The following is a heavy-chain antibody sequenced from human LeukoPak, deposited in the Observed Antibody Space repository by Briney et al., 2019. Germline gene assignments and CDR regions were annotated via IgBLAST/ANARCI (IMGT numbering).Heavy chain of an antibody. CDR3: ARDILTGSQSRFQH. V-gene: IGHV3-48*04. D-gene: IGHD3-9*01. J-gene: IGHJ1*01. CDR2: ISSSSSTI. Sequence: GGSLRLSCAASGFTFSSYSMTWVRQAPGKGLEWVSYISSSSSTIYSADSVKGRFTISRDNAKNSLYLQMNSLRAEDTAVYYCARDILTGSQSRFQHWGQGTLVTVSS. CDR1: GFTFSSYS.